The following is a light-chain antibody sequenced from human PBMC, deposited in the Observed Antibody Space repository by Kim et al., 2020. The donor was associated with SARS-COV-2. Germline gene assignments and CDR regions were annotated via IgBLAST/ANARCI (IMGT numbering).Light chain of an antibody. V-gene: IGKV3-11*01. J-gene: IGKJ5*01. CDR3: QQRSSWPPT. CDR1: HSIGNS. Sequence: WSPGERAAHSCRASHSIGNSLAGYQQKPGQTPRLLIHDASKGATDIPARFSGSGSGTDFTLTISSLEPEDFAVYFCQQRSSWPPTFGQGTRLEIK. CDR2: DAS.